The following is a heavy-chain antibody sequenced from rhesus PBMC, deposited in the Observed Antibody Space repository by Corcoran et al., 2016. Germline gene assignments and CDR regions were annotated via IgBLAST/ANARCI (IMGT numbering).Heavy chain of an antibody. V-gene: IGHV3-184*01. CDR1: GLTLNDHY. Sequence: EVQLVESGGGLGQPGGYLRLSCAASGLTLNDHYMDWVRQAPGKGLELVSIIRTKTFGGTAEYAASVKGRFTISRDDSKSIAYLQVNSLKTEDTAVYFCTTMTAFYWGQGVLVTVSS. J-gene: IGHJ4*01. CDR3: TTMTAFY. CDR2: IRTKTFGGTA. D-gene: IGHD1-32*01.